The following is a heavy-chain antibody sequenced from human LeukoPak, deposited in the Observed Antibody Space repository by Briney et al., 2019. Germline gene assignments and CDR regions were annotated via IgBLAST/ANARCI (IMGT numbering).Heavy chain of an antibody. D-gene: IGHD3-16*01. V-gene: IGHV1-69*06. CDR3: ARVWGTRDAFDI. Sequence: ASVKVSCKASGGTFSSYAISWVRQAPGQGREWMGGIIPIFGTANYAQKFQGRVTITADKSTSTAYMELSSLRSEDTAVYYCARVWGTRDAFDIWGQGTMVTVSS. CDR2: IIPIFGTA. J-gene: IGHJ3*02. CDR1: GGTFSSYA.